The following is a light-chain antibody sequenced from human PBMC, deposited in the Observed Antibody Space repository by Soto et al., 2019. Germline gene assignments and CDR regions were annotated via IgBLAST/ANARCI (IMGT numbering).Light chain of an antibody. CDR3: QQRSNWPPWT. Sequence: EIVLTRSPATLSLSPGERATLFCRASQSIGGFLAWYQQKPGQAPRLLIYDASNRATGIPARFSGSGFGTDFTLTISSLEPEDFAVYYCQQRSNWPPWTFGQGTKVDIK. CDR2: DAS. CDR1: QSIGGF. J-gene: IGKJ1*01. V-gene: IGKV3-11*01.